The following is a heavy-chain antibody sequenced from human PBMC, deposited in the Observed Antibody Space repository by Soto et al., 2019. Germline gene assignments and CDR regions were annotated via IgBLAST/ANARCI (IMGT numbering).Heavy chain of an antibody. Sequence: EVQLLESGGGLVQPGGSLRLSCAASGFTFSSYAMSWVRQAPGKGLEWVSAISGSGGSTYYADSVKGRFTISRDNSKNTLYLQMKSLRAEDTAVYYCAKDHYYGSGSFDYWGQGTLVTVSS. CDR1: GFTFSSYA. CDR2: ISGSGGST. J-gene: IGHJ4*02. D-gene: IGHD3-10*01. CDR3: AKDHYYGSGSFDY. V-gene: IGHV3-23*01.